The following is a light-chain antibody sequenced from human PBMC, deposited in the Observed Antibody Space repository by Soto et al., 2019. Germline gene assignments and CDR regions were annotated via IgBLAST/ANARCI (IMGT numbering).Light chain of an antibody. CDR2: DAS. CDR1: QSISSW. J-gene: IGKJ1*01. V-gene: IGKV1-5*01. Sequence: DIQMTQSPSTLSASVGDRVTITCRASQSISSWLAWYQQKPGKAPKLLIYDASSLESGVPSRFSGSGSGTEFTLTISSLQPDDCATYYCQHSGTFGQGTKVEIK. CDR3: QHSGT.